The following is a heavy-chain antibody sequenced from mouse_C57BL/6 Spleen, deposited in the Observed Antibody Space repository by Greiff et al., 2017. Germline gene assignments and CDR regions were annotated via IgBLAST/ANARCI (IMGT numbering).Heavy chain of an antibody. Sequence: QVQLKQSGAELARPGASVKLSCKASGYTFTSYGISWVKQRTGQGLEWIGEIYPRSGNTYYNEKFKGKATLTADKSSSTAYMELRSLTSEDSAVYFCARDYYGSWYFDVWGTGTTVTVAS. CDR1: GYTFTSYG. V-gene: IGHV1-81*01. CDR3: ARDYYGSWYFDV. J-gene: IGHJ1*03. CDR2: IYPRSGNT. D-gene: IGHD1-1*01.